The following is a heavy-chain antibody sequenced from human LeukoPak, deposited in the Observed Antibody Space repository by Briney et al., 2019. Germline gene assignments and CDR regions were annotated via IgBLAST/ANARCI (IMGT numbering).Heavy chain of an antibody. V-gene: IGHV4-30-4*01. J-gene: IGHJ5*02. CDR2: IYYSGST. CDR1: GGSISSGDYY. D-gene: IGHD3-22*01. Sequence: PSETLSLTCTVSGGSISSGDYYWSWLRQPPGKGLEWIGYIYYSGSTYYNPSLKSRVTISVDTSKNQFSLKLSSVTAADTAVYYCARDYDSSGYIDPWGQGTLVTVSS. CDR3: ARDYDSSGYIDP.